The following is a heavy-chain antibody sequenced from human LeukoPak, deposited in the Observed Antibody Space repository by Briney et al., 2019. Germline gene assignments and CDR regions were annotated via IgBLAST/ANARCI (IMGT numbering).Heavy chain of an antibody. J-gene: IGHJ3*02. D-gene: IGHD3-22*01. V-gene: IGHV4-59*01. CDR2: IYYSGST. CDR1: GGSISSYC. CDR3: ARVPPYYYDSSGRTAFDI. Sequence: SETLSLTCTVSGGSISSYCWSWIRQPPGKGLEWIGYIYYSGSTSYNPSLKSRVTISVDTSKNQFSLKLSSVIAADTAVYYCARVPPYYYDSSGRTAFDIWGQGTLVIVSS.